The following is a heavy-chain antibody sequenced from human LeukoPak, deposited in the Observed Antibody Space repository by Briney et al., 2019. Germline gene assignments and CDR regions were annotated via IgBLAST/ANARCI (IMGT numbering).Heavy chain of an antibody. CDR2: IGGDGGST. D-gene: IGHD2-15*01. CDR1: GFTFDDYA. Sequence: PGGSLRLSCAASGFTFDDYAMHWVRQAPGKGLEWVALIGGDGGSTYYADSVRGRFTISRDNSKNSLYLQMDSLRTEDTAFYYCAKEIDTLGTNAFDIWGQGTMVTVSS. CDR3: AKEIDTLGTNAFDI. J-gene: IGHJ3*02. V-gene: IGHV3-43*02.